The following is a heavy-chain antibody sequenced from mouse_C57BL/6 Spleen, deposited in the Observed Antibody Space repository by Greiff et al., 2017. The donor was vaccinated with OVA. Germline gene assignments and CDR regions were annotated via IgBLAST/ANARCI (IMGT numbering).Heavy chain of an antibody. D-gene: IGHD2-5*01. V-gene: IGHV1-9*01. CDR3: ARDYSNYGGKNWYFDV. J-gene: IGHJ1*03. Sequence: QVQLQQSGAELMKPGASVKLSCKATGYTFTGYWIEWVKQRPGHGLEWIGEILPGSGSTNYNEKFKGKATFTADTSSNTAYMQLSSLTTEDSDIYYCARDYSNYGGKNWYFDVWGTGTTVTVSS. CDR1: GYTFTGYW. CDR2: ILPGSGST.